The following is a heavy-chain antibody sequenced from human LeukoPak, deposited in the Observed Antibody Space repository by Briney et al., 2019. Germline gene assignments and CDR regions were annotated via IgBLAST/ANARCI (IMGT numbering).Heavy chain of an antibody. CDR1: GFTFSSYW. Sequence: GGSLRLSCAASGFTFSSYWMSWVRQAPGKGLEWVANIKPDGSEKYYVDSVEGRFTISRDNAKNSLYLQMDSLRAEDTAVYYCARAVTVTPYYYYMDVWGKGTTVTVSS. J-gene: IGHJ6*03. CDR2: IKPDGSEK. V-gene: IGHV3-7*01. CDR3: ARAVTVTPYYYYMDV. D-gene: IGHD4-17*01.